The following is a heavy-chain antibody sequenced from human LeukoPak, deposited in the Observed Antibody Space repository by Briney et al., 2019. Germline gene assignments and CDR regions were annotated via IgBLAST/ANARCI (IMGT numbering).Heavy chain of an antibody. CDR1: GFTFSSYG. Sequence: GRSLRLSCAASGFTFSSYGMHWVRQAPGKGLEWVAVISYDGSNKYYADSVKGRFTISRDNSKNTLYLQMNSLRAEDTAVYYCAREPLTVVVVAATGDYWGQGTLVTVSS. J-gene: IGHJ4*02. CDR2: ISYDGSNK. V-gene: IGHV3-30*03. CDR3: AREPLTVVVVAATGDY. D-gene: IGHD2-15*01.